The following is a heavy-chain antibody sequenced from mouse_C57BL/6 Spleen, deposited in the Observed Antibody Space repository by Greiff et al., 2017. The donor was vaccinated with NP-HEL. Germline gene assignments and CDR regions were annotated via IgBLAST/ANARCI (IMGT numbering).Heavy chain of an antibody. CDR1: GYAFSSYW. CDR3: ARSGFITTVVATNYYAMDY. CDR2: IYPGDGDT. J-gene: IGHJ4*01. Sequence: QVQLQQSGAELVKPGASVKISCKASGYAFSSYWMHWVKQRPGKGLEWIGQIYPGDGDTNYNGKFKGKATLTADKSSSTAYMQLSSLTSEDSAVYFCARSGFITTVVATNYYAMDYWGQGTSVTVSS. V-gene: IGHV1-80*01. D-gene: IGHD1-1*01.